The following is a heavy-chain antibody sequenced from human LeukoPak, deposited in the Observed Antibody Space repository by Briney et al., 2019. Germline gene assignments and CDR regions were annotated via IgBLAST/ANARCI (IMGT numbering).Heavy chain of an antibody. D-gene: IGHD3-10*01. CDR2: ISAYNGNT. J-gene: IGHJ4*02. CDR1: GYIFTTYG. Sequence: GASVKVSCKASGYIFTTYGISWVRQAPGQGLEWMGWISAYNGNTNYEQKFQGRVTMTTDTSTSTAYMELSRLRSDDTAVYYCASHLWFGELWDYWGQGTLVTVSS. CDR3: ASHLWFGELWDY. V-gene: IGHV1-18*01.